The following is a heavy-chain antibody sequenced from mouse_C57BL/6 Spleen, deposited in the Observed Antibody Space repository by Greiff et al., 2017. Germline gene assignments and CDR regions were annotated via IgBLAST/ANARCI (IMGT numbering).Heavy chain of an antibody. J-gene: IGHJ2*01. CDR2: IYPRDGST. CDR1: GYTFTSYD. CDR3: ARGRTGTGFDY. D-gene: IGHD4-1*01. V-gene: IGHV1-85*01. Sequence: QVQLKESGPELVKPGASVKLSCKASGYTFTSYDINWVKQRPGQGLEWIGWIYPRDGSTKYNEKFKGKATLTVDTSSSTAYMELHSLTSEDSAVYFCARGRTGTGFDYWGQGTTLTVSS.